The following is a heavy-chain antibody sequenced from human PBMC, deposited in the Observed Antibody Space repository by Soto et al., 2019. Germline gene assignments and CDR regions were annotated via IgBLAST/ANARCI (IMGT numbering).Heavy chain of an antibody. CDR2: INHSGRT. D-gene: IGHD6-13*01. V-gene: IGHV4-34*01. J-gene: IGHJ4*02. CDR1: GGSFSGYY. Sequence: QVQLQQWGAGLLKPSETLSLTCAVYGGSFSGYYWSWIRPPPGKGLEWIGEINHSGRTNYNPSLKSRVTISVDTSKNQFSLKRSSVTAADTAVYYCARLYPPLRGGSWLYYWGQGTLVTVSS. CDR3: ARLYPPLRGGSWLYY.